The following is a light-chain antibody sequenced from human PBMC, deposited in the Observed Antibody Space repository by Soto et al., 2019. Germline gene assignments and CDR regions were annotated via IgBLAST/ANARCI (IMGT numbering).Light chain of an antibody. V-gene: IGKV3-11*01. Sequence: EIVLTQSPATLSLSPGERATLSCRASQSFSNYLAWYQQNPGQAPRLLISVASNRATGIPARFSGSGSGTDFTLTISSLESEDFAVYYCQQRGTFGQGTKVDIK. CDR2: VAS. CDR1: QSFSNY. CDR3: QQRGT. J-gene: IGKJ1*01.